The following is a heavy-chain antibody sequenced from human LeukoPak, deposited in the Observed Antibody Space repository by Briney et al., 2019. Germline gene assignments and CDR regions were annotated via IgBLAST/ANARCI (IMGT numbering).Heavy chain of an antibody. CDR2: IKSKTDCGTT. Sequence: PGGSLRLSCAASGFTFSNAWMSWVRQAPGKGLEWVGRIKSKTDCGTTDYAAPVKGRFTISRDDSKNTLYLQMNSLKTEDTAVYYCTKRANWGQGTLVTVSS. V-gene: IGHV3-15*01. CDR3: TKRAN. J-gene: IGHJ4*02. CDR1: GFTFSNAW. D-gene: IGHD1-1*01.